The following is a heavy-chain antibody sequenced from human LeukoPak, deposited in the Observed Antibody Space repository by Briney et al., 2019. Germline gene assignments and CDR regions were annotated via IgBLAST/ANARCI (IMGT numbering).Heavy chain of an antibody. V-gene: IGHV4-4*07. CDR1: GGSISSYY. Sequence: PSETLSLTCTVPGGSISSYYWSWIRQPAGKGLEWIGRIYTSGSTNYNPSLKSRVTMSVDTSKNQFSLKLSSVTAADTAVYYCARDFRYCSGGSCYSWDYYYYMDVWGKGTTVTISS. CDR3: ARDFRYCSGGSCYSWDYYYYMDV. D-gene: IGHD2-15*01. CDR2: IYTSGST. J-gene: IGHJ6*03.